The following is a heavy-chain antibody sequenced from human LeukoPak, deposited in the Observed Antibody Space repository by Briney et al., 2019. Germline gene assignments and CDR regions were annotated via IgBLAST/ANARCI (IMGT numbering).Heavy chain of an antibody. CDR3: ARGHYGMDP. V-gene: IGHV3-7*05. CDR2: IKPDGSEK. Sequence: GGSLRLSCTTSGFTFGNYWMTWVRQGPGKGLEWVANIKPDGSEKYSVDSVKGRFTISRDNAKSSLYLQMNSLRVEDTAVYYCARGHYGMDPWGQGTTVTVSS. J-gene: IGHJ6*02. CDR1: GFTFGNYW.